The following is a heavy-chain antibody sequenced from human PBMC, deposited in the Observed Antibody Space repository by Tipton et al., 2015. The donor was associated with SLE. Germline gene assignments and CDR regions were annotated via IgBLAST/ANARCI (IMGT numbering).Heavy chain of an antibody. J-gene: IGHJ4*02. CDR2: IYPSGIT. V-gene: IGHV4-4*08. Sequence: TLSLTCAVYGGSFSGHYWSWIRQSPGKGLEWIGYIYPSGITNYNPSLKSRATMSIDTSKRQFSLKLSSVTAADTAVYYCAGDSRSTWYYYWGQGTLVTVSS. D-gene: IGHD6-13*01. CDR3: AGDSRSTWYYY. CDR1: GGSFSGHY.